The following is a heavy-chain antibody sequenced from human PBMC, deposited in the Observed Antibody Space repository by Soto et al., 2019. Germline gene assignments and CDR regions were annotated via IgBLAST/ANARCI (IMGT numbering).Heavy chain of an antibody. CDR1: GGSFSGYY. J-gene: IGHJ4*02. CDR2: INHSGST. D-gene: IGHD1-26*01. V-gene: IGHV4-34*01. CDR3: ARGRATGIPFL. Sequence: QVQLQQWGAGLLKPSETLSLTCAVYGGSFSGYYWSWIRQPPGKGLEWIGEINHSGSTNYNPSLKSRVTISVDTSKNQISLKLSSVTAADTAVYYCARGRATGIPFLWGQGTLVTVSS.